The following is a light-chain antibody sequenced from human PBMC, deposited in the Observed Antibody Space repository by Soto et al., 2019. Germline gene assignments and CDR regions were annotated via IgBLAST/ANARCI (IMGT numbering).Light chain of an antibody. CDR2: EVT. J-gene: IGLJ2*01. Sequence: QSVLTQPPSASGSPGQSVAISCTGTSSDVGSSVFVSWYQQHPGKAPKLMIYEVTQRPSGVPDRFSGSKSGNTASLTVSGLQVEDEADYYCSLYAGGNNVIFGGGTQLTVL. V-gene: IGLV2-8*01. CDR1: SSDVGSSVF. CDR3: SLYAGGNNVI.